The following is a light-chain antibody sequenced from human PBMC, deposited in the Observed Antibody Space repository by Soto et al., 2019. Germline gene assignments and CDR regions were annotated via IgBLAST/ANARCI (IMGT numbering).Light chain of an antibody. V-gene: IGLV2-8*02. CDR1: SSDVGGYNY. Sequence: QSVLTKPPSASRSPGQSVTISSTRTSSDVGGYNYVSWYQQHPGKAPKLMIYEVSKRPSGVPDRFSGSKSGNTASLTVSGLQAEDEADYYCSSYAGSNNLYVFGTGTKVTVL. CDR2: EVS. CDR3: SSYAGSNNLYV. J-gene: IGLJ1*01.